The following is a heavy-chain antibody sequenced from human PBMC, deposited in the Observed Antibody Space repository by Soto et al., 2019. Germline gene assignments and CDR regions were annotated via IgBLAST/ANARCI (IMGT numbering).Heavy chain of an antibody. CDR3: ARDILGGAYDCWH. V-gene: IGHV3-66*01. D-gene: IGHD3-3*01. J-gene: IGHJ4*02. Sequence: EVQLVESGGGLVQPGGSLRLSCAASGFTVSSVYMTWVRQAPGKGLEWVSVITSGGSTYYADSVRGRFTISRDNSKNTLYLQMNSLRAEDTAVYYCARDILGGAYDCWHGGQGTLVTVSS. CDR1: GFTVSSVY. CDR2: ITSGGST.